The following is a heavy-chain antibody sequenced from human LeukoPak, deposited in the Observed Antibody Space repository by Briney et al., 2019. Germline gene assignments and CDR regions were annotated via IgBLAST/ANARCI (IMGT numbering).Heavy chain of an antibody. CDR2: INHSGST. J-gene: IGHJ5*02. D-gene: IGHD3-10*01. V-gene: IGHV4-34*01. CDR3: ARGKPMVRGVIPKPRWFDP. Sequence: SETLSLTCAVYGGSFSGYYWSWIRQPPGKGLEWIGEINHSGSTNYNLSLKSRVTISVDTSKNQFSLKLSSVTAADTAVYYCARGKPMVRGVIPKPRWFDPWGQGTLVTVSS. CDR1: GGSFSGYY.